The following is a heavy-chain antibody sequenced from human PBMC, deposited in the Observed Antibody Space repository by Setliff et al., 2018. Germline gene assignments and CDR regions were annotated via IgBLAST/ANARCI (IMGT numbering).Heavy chain of an antibody. CDR2: IYIGGSA. J-gene: IGHJ4*02. Sequence: SETLSLTCTVSGGSVSATSYYWGWIRQPAGKGLEWIGHIYIGGSANYNPSLKSRVTMSIDTSKNQFSLKLSSVTAADTAVYYCARLGEYSYGLFRNWGQGTLVTVSS. D-gene: IGHD5-18*01. CDR3: ARLGEYSYGLFRN. CDR1: GGSVSATSYY. V-gene: IGHV4-61*10.